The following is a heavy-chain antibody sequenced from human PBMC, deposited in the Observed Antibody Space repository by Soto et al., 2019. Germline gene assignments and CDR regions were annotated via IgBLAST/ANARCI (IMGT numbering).Heavy chain of an antibody. CDR3: AKIRGGVYTT. Sequence: QVHLVQSGAEVKKPGSSVKVSCNPSGGIFNSYGIRWVRQGPGQGLQWMGGINPLLGSTNYAEKFQGRLTITADDSRRTVYMELNNLRTEDTATYFCAKIRGGVYTTWGQGTLVTVSS. D-gene: IGHD3-10*01. J-gene: IGHJ5*02. CDR1: GGIFNSYG. V-gene: IGHV1-69*11. CDR2: INPLLGST.